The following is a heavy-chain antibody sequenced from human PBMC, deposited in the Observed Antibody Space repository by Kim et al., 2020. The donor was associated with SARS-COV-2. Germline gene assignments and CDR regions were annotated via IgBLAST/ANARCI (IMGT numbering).Heavy chain of an antibody. CDR3: AREPPSWFGELLVSGKGMDA. V-gene: IGHV1-46*01. CDR2: INPSGGST. J-gene: IGHJ6*04. CDR1: GYTFTSYY. D-gene: IGHD3-10*01. Sequence: ASVKVSCKASGYTFTSYYMHWVRQAPGQGLEWMGIINPSGGSTSYAQKFQGRVTMTRDTSTSTVYMELSSLRSEDTAVYYCAREPPSWFGELLVSGKGMDAWGKGTTVTVSS.